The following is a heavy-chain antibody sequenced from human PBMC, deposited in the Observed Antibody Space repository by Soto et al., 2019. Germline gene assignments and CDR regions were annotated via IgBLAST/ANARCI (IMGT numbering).Heavy chain of an antibody. Sequence: EVQLMESGGGLVQPGGSLRLSCAASGFTFSSYGMNWVRQAPGKGLEWISYITSNSGTIYYADSVKGRFTISRDNAKNSLYLQLNSLRDEDTAVYYCAREGGFDYWGQGTLVTVAS. CDR3: AREGGFDY. CDR2: ITSNSGTI. V-gene: IGHV3-48*02. J-gene: IGHJ4*02. CDR1: GFTFSSYG. D-gene: IGHD1-26*01.